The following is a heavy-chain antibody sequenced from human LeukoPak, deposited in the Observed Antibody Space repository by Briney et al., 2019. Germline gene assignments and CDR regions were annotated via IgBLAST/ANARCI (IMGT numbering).Heavy chain of an antibody. V-gene: IGHV4-4*07. D-gene: IGHD3-22*01. CDR3: ARGRQYYYDSSGFKNAFDI. J-gene: IGHJ3*02. CDR2: IYTSGST. CDR1: GGSISSYY. Sequence: SETLSLTCTISGGSISSYYWSWIRQPAGKGLEWIGRIYTSGSTNYNPSLKSRVTMSVDTSKNQFSLKLSSVTAADTAVYYCARGRQYYYDSSGFKNAFDIWGQGTMVTVSS.